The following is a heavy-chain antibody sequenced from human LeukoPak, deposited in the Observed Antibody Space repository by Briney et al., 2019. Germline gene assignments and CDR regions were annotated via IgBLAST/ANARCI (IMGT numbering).Heavy chain of an antibody. D-gene: IGHD3-22*01. J-gene: IGHJ3*02. CDR1: GFTFSSYW. Sequence: GRSLRLSCAASGFTFSSYWMHWVRQAPGKGLVWVSGINSDGSSTSYADSVKGRFTISRDNAKNTLYLQMNSLRAEDTAVYYCARGLSYYDSSGLNYALDDAFDIWGQGTMVTVSS. CDR3: ARGLSYYDSSGLNYALDDAFDI. V-gene: IGHV3-74*01. CDR2: INSDGSST.